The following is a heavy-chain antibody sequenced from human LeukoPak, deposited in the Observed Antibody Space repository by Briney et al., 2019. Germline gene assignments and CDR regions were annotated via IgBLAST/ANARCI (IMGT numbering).Heavy chain of an antibody. Sequence: GASVKVSCKASGYTFTGYHVHWVRQAPEQGLEWMGWINPNSGDTNFAQKFQGRVTMTRDTSISTAYMELSRLRSDDTAVYYCARGDNYDILTGYQTPSHLSDYWGQGTLVTVSS. V-gene: IGHV1-2*02. CDR1: GYTFTGYH. J-gene: IGHJ4*02. CDR2: INPNSGDT. D-gene: IGHD3-9*01. CDR3: ARGDNYDILTGYQTPSHLSDY.